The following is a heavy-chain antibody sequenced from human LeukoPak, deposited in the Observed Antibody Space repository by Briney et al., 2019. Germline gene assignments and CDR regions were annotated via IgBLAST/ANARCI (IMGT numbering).Heavy chain of an antibody. V-gene: IGHV3-48*03. CDR3: ARAPYQGESDAFDI. D-gene: IGHD3-10*01. CDR1: GFTFSSYE. CDR2: ISSSGSTI. Sequence: GGSLRLSCAASGFTFSSYEMNWVRQAPGKGLEWVSYISSSGSTIYYADSVKGRFTISRDNAKNSLYLQMNSLRAEDTAVYYCARAPYQGESDAFDIWGQGTMVTVSS. J-gene: IGHJ3*02.